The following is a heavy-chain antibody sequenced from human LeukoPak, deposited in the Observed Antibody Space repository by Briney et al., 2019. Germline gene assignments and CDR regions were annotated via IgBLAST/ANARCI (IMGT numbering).Heavy chain of an antibody. CDR1: GFTFSSYA. CDR2: ISYDGSNK. CDR3: ARDILLWFGESDAFDI. J-gene: IGHJ3*02. D-gene: IGHD3-10*01. V-gene: IGHV3-30-3*01. Sequence: PGGSLRLSCAASGFTFSSYAMHWVRQAPGKGLEWVAVISYDGSNKYYADSVKGRFTISRDNSKNTLYLQMNSLRAEDTAVYYCARDILLWFGESDAFDIWGQGTMVTVSS.